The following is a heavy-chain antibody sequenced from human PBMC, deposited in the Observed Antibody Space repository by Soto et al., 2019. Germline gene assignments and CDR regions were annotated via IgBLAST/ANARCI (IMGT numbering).Heavy chain of an antibody. V-gene: IGHV4-59*01. D-gene: IGHD5-12*01. CDR1: GGSISSYY. Sequence: QVQLQESGPGLVKPSETLSLTCTVSGGSISSYYWSWIRQPPGKGLEWIGYIYYSGSTNYNPSLKSRVTISVDTSQNQFALKLSSVTAADTAVYYCARGGYSGYDSGLFDYWGQGALVTVSS. CDR2: IYYSGST. J-gene: IGHJ4*02. CDR3: ARGGYSGYDSGLFDY.